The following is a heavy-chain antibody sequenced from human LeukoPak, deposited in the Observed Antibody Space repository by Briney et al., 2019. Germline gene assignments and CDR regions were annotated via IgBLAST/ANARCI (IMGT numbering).Heavy chain of an antibody. CDR1: GDSVSSNSAA. Sequence: SQTLSLTCAISGDSVSSNSAAWNWIRQSPPRGLEWLGRTYYRSKWYYDYAVSVKSRITIYPDTSKNQFSLHLNSVTPDDTAVYYCARLVGGYPDSWGQGTLVTVSS. J-gene: IGHJ4*02. D-gene: IGHD2-2*01. V-gene: IGHV6-1*01. CDR3: ARLVGGYPDS. CDR2: TYYRSKWYY.